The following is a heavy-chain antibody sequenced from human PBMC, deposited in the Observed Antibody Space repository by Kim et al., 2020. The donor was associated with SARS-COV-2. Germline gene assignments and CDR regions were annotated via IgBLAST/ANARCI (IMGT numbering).Heavy chain of an antibody. CDR1: GYTFTSYG. D-gene: IGHD3-9*01. V-gene: IGHV1-18*01. J-gene: IGHJ4*02. CDR3: ARASARITIFSVTPDY. CDR2: ISAYNGNT. Sequence: ASVKVSCKASGYTFTSYGISWVRQAPGQGLEWMGWISAYNGNTNYAQKLQGRVTMTTDTSTSTAYMELRSLRSDDTAVYYCARASARITIFSVTPDYWGQGTLVPVSS.